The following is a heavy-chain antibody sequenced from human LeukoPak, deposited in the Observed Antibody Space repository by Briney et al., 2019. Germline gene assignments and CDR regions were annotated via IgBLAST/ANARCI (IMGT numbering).Heavy chain of an antibody. J-gene: IGHJ4*02. V-gene: IGHV3-73*01. Sequence: PGGSLRLSCAASGFTFSGSAMHWVRQASGKGLEWVGRIRSKANSYATAYAASVKGRFTISRDDSKNTAYLQMNSLKTEDTAVYYCTRHDYDFWSGYYYFDYWGQGTLVTVSS. CDR3: TRHDYDFWSGYYYFDY. CDR2: IRSKANSYAT. D-gene: IGHD3-3*01. CDR1: GFTFSGSA.